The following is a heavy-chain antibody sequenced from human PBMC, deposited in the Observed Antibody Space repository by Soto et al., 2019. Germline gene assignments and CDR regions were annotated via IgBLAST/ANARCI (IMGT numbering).Heavy chain of an antibody. J-gene: IGHJ4*02. D-gene: IGHD3-22*01. CDR1: GFTFSSYG. CDR2: IWYDGSNK. CDR3: ARERGYYPSDFDY. Sequence: PGGSLRLSCAASGFTFSSYGMHWVRQAPGKGLEWVAVIWYDGSNKYYADSVKGRFTISRDNSKNTLYLQMNSLRAEDTAVYYCARERGYYPSDFDYWGQGTLVTVSS. V-gene: IGHV3-33*01.